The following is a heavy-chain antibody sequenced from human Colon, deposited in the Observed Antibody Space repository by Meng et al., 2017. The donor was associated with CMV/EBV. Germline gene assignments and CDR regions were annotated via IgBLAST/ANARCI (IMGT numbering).Heavy chain of an antibody. Sequence: GGSLRLSCAASGFTFNTYGMNWIRQAPGKGLEWVAFIRYDGSNKYYADSVKGRFTISRDNSKNTLFLQLNSLRDEDTAVFYCARGDSSTTWLVFDYWGLGTLVTVSS. CDR1: GFTFNTYG. CDR3: ARGDSSTTWLVFDY. J-gene: IGHJ4*02. V-gene: IGHV3-30*02. CDR2: IRYDGSNK. D-gene: IGHD6-13*01.